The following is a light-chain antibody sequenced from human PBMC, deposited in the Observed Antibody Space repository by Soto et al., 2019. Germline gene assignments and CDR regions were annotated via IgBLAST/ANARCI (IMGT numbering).Light chain of an antibody. CDR3: AAWDDSLTAVV. J-gene: IGLJ2*01. Sequence: QSVLTQPPSASETPGQRVTISCSGSFSNIGSNYVRWYQQVPGAAPKILISRNDQRPSGVPDRFSGSKSGTSASLAISGLQSDDEADYYCAAWDDSLTAVVFGGGTKVTVL. CDR1: FSNIGSNY. V-gene: IGLV1-47*01. CDR2: RND.